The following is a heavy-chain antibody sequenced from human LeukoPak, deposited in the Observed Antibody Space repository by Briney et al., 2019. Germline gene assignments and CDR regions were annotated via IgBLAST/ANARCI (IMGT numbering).Heavy chain of an antibody. D-gene: IGHD6-6*01. J-gene: IGHJ3*02. CDR3: ARDRGIAARSSGLINAFDI. CDR2: IYTSGST. CDR1: GGSFSGYY. Sequence: SETLSLTCAVYGGSFSGYYWSWIRQPAGKGLEWIGRIYTSGSTNYNPSLKSRVTISIDTSKNQFSLKLSSVTAADTAVYYCARDRGIAARSSGLINAFDIWGQGTMVTVSS. V-gene: IGHV4-4*07.